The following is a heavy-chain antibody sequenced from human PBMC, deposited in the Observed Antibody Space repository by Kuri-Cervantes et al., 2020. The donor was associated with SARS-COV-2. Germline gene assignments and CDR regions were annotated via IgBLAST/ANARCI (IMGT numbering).Heavy chain of an antibody. CDR2: MNPNSGNT. J-gene: IGHJ4*02. V-gene: IGHV1-8*01. Sequence: ASVKVSCKASGYTFTSYDINWVRQATGQGLEWMGWMNPNSGNTGYAQKFQGRVTMTRNTSISTAYMELSSLRSEDTAVYYCAGVWFGELPQHNWGQGTLVTVSS. D-gene: IGHD3-10*01. CDR3: AGVWFGELPQHN. CDR1: GYTFTSYD.